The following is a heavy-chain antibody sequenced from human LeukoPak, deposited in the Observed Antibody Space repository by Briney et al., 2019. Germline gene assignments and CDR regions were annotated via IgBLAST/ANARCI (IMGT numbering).Heavy chain of an antibody. CDR2: IYYTGST. V-gene: IGHV4-59*01. CDR1: GVSISSYF. D-gene: IGHD4-17*01. Sequence: SETLSLTCTVSGVSISSYFWSWIRQPPGKGLEWIAYIYYTGSTTYNPSLMSRVTMSIDTSKNQFSLNLSSVTAADTAVYYCAKVRGNDYGDYCLDPWGQGTLVTVSS. CDR3: AKVRGNDYGDYCLDP. J-gene: IGHJ5*02.